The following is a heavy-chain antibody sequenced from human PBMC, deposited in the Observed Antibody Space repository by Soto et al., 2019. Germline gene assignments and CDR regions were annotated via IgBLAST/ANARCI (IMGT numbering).Heavy chain of an antibody. CDR3: ARHLIXXCXXGSXYSPXXXXXXXDV. CDR1: GYSFTSYW. Sequence: GESLKISCKGSGYSFTSYWXGWVRQMPGKGLECMGIIYPGDSDTRYILSFQGQVTISADKSVSTXYLQWSSLKASDTAXXXCARHLIXXCXXGSXYSPXXXXXXXDV. CDR2: IYPGDSDT. V-gene: IGHV5-51*01. D-gene: IGHD2-15*01. J-gene: IGHJ6*01.